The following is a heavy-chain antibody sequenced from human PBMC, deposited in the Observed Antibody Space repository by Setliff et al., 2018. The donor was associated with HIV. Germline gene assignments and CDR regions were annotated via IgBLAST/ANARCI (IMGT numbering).Heavy chain of an antibody. CDR3: ARAWAGYGDYDHYFDY. CDR2: INPNSGDT. Sequence: GASVKVSCKASGYTFTGYYIHWVRQAPGQGLEWMGRINPNSGDTNYAQKFQGRVTMTRDTSISTAYMELSRLKSDDTAVYYCARAWAGYGDYDHYFDYWGQGTLVTVSS. J-gene: IGHJ4*02. D-gene: IGHD4-17*01. V-gene: IGHV1-2*06. CDR1: GYTFTGYY.